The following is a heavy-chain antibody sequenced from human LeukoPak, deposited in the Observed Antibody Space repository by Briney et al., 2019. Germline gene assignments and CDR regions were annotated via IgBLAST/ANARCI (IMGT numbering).Heavy chain of an antibody. Sequence: GASVKVSCKASGGTFSSYAISWVRQAPGQGLEWMGGIIPIFGTANYAQKFQGRVTITADKSTSTAYMELSSLRSEDTAVYYCARDRRTYYYDSSGYSNFDYWGQGTLVTVSS. J-gene: IGHJ4*02. CDR2: IIPIFGTA. D-gene: IGHD3-22*01. CDR3: ARDRRTYYYDSSGYSNFDY. V-gene: IGHV1-69*06. CDR1: GGTFSSYA.